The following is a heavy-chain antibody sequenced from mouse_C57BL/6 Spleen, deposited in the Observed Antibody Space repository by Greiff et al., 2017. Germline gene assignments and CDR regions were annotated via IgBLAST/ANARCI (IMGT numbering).Heavy chain of an antibody. V-gene: IGHV1-15*01. Sequence: PVQQSGAELVRPGASVTLSCKASGYTFTDYEMHWVKQTPVHGLEWIGAIDPETGGTAYNQKFKGKAILTADKSSSTAYMELRSLTSEDSAVYYCTRGDGYYGAYWGQGTLVTVSA. CDR3: TRGDGYYGAY. CDR2: IDPETGGT. D-gene: IGHD2-3*01. CDR1: GYTFTDYE. J-gene: IGHJ3*01.